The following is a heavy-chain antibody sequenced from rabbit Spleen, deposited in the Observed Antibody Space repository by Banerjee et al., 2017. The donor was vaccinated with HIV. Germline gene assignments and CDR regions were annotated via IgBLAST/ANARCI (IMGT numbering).Heavy chain of an antibody. CDR2: IDPVFGIT. V-gene: IGHV1S7*01. D-gene: IGHD6-1*01. CDR1: GFDFSSYY. Sequence: QLEESGGGLVQPGGSLKLSCKASGFDFSSYYMNWVRQAPGKGLEWIGYIDPVFGITYYADWVNGRFSISRENPQNTVLLQMTSLTAADTATYFCATGIPYGFAGDIYPPYAMDLWGPGPLVPVS. J-gene: IGHJ3*01. CDR3: ATGIPYGFAGDIYPPYAMDL.